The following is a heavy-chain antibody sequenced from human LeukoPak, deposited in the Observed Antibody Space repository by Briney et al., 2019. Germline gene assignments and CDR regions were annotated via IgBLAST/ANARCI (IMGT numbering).Heavy chain of an antibody. Sequence: SSETLSLTCTVSGYSISSGYYWGWIRQPPGKGLEWIGSIYHSGSTYYNPSLKSRVTISVDTSKNQFSLKLSSVTAADTAVYYCAGHYGDYSHFDYWGQGTLVTVSS. CDR2: IYHSGST. CDR3: AGHYGDYSHFDY. V-gene: IGHV4-38-2*02. J-gene: IGHJ4*02. D-gene: IGHD4-17*01. CDR1: GYSISSGYY.